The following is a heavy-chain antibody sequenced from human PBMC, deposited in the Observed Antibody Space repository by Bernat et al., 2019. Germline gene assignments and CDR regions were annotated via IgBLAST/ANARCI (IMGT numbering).Heavy chain of an antibody. Sequence: QVHLVESGGGVVQPGRSLRLSCSASGFTFSASGMDWVRQAPGKGLEWVSLISYDGNNKNYADSVKGRFTISRDNSKNTVYLHMDSLRAEDSAIYYCARHGSEWSRDHWGLGTLVTVSS. CDR2: ISYDGNNK. CDR1: GFTFSASG. CDR3: ARHGSEWSRDH. V-gene: IGHV3-33*01. D-gene: IGHD3-3*01. J-gene: IGHJ4*02.